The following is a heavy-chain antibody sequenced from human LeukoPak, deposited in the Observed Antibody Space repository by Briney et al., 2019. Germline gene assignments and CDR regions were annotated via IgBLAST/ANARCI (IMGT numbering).Heavy chain of an antibody. CDR1: GGSINSYY. CDR3: ARDTSGYRRGSFDY. CDR2: IYYSGST. D-gene: IGHD3-22*01. Sequence: PSETLSLTCTVSGGSINSYYLSWIRQPPGKGQEWIGYIYYSGSTNYNPSLKSRVTISLDTSNNQFSLKLSSVTAADTAVYYCARDTSGYRRGSFDYWGQGTLVTVSS. V-gene: IGHV4-59*01. J-gene: IGHJ4*02.